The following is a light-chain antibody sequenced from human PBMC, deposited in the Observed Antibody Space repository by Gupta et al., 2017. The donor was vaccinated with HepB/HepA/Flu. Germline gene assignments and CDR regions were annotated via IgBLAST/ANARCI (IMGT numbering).Light chain of an antibody. J-gene: IGKJ1*01. Sequence: ILMTQSPATLSVSPGERATLACRASQSVSSNLAWYQQKPGQAPKLLIYGASTRDTGIPARFSGSGYGTEFTLTISSLQSEDFAVYYCQQYNTWPWTFGQGTKVEIK. CDR3: QQYNTWPWT. V-gene: IGKV3-15*01. CDR1: QSVSSN. CDR2: GAS.